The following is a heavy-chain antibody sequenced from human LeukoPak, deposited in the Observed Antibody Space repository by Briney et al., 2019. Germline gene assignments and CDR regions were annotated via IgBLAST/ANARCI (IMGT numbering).Heavy chain of an antibody. J-gene: IGHJ4*02. CDR3: ARQGDRGGDTRLDY. V-gene: IGHV3-30*03. Sequence: GESLKISCAASRFTFSSYGMHWVRQAPGKGLEWVAVISYDGNNRYYADSVKGRFTISRDNAKNTLYLQMNSLRAEDTAVYYCARQGDRGGDTRLDYWGQGTLVTVSS. CDR2: ISYDGNNR. D-gene: IGHD2-21*02. CDR1: RFTFSSYG.